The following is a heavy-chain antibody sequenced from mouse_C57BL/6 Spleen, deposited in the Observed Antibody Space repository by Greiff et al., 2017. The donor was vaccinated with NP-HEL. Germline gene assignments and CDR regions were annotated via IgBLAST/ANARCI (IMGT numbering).Heavy chain of an antibody. CDR2: IYPGDGDT. CDR1: GYAFSSSW. D-gene: IGHD3-2*02. J-gene: IGHJ3*01. V-gene: IGHV1-82*01. Sequence: VKLMESGPELVKPGASVKISCKASGYAFSSSWMNWVKQRPGKGLEWIGRIYPGDGDTNYNGKFKGKATLTADKSSSTAYMQLSSLTSEDSAVYFCARDSSGWFAYWGQGTLVTVSA. CDR3: ARDSSGWFAY.